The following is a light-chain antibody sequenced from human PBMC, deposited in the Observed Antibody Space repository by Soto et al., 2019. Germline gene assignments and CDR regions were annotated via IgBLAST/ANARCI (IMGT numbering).Light chain of an antibody. Sequence: IQLTQSPSSLSASVGDRVTITCRASQWISSYLAWYQQKPGKARKLLIYAASTLQSAVSSSFRVSGSGTDFTFSFRNMQPADFATWYSQQIESYRRSTFG. CDR2: AAS. CDR1: QWISSY. J-gene: IGKJ4*02. V-gene: IGKV1-9*01. CDR3: QQIESYRRST.